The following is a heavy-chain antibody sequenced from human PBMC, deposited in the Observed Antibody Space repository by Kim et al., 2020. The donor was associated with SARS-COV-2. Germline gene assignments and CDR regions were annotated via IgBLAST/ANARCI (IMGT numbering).Heavy chain of an antibody. D-gene: IGHD5-12*01. CDR1: GYTFTSYY. J-gene: IGHJ6*02. V-gene: IGHV1-46*01. Sequence: ASVKVSCKASGYTFTSYYMHWVRQAPGQGLEWMGIINSSGGSTSYAQKFQGRVTMTRDTSTSTVYMELSSLRSEDTAVYYCARGVDPTYYYYGMDVWGQGTTVTVSS. CDR2: INSSGGST. CDR3: ARGVDPTYYYYGMDV.